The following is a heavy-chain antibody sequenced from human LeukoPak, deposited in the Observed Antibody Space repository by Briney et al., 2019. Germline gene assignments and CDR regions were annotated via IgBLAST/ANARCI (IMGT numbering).Heavy chain of an antibody. D-gene: IGHD3-10*01. CDR1: GFTFSSYA. CDR2: ISGSGGTT. J-gene: IGHJ3*02. Sequence: GGSLRLSCAASGFTFSSYAMSGVRQAPGKGLEGVSAISGSGGTTYYAGTVKGRSTNSRDNSKNTLYLQMNSLRAEGTAVYYCAKEALPRVWGVTIFAAFDIWGQGTMATVSS. CDR3: AKEALPRVWGVTIFAAFDI. V-gene: IGHV3-23*01.